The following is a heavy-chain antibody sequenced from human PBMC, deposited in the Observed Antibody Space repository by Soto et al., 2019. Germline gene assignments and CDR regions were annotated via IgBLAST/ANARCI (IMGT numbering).Heavy chain of an antibody. V-gene: IGHV4-61*01. CDR2: IYYSGST. Sequence: SETLSLTCTVSGGSVSSGSYYWSWIRQPPGKGLEWIGYIYYSGSTNYNPSLKSRVTISVDTSKNQFSLKLSSVTAADTAVYYCARVGDGYINAIDYWGQGTLVTVSS. CDR3: ARVGDGYINAIDY. CDR1: GGSVSSGSYY. D-gene: IGHD5-12*01. J-gene: IGHJ4*02.